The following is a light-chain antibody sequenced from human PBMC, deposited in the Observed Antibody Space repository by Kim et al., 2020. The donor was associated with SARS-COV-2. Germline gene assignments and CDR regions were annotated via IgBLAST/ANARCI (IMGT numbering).Light chain of an antibody. CDR3: SAYAGSNNVG. Sequence: QSALTQPPSASGSPGQSVTISCTGTSSNVGNYNFVSWYQQHPGKAPKLMIYEVSKRPSGVPDRFSGYKSGNTASLTVSGLQTEDEANYYCSAYAGSNNVGFGGGTQLTVL. CDR2: EVS. J-gene: IGLJ3*02. V-gene: IGLV2-8*01. CDR1: SSNVGNYNF.